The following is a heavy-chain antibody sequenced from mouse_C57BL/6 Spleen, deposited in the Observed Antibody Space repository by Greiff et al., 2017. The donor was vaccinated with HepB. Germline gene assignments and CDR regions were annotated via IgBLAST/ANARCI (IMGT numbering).Heavy chain of an antibody. Sequence: EVHLVESGGGLVKPGGSLKLSCAASGFTFSDYGMHWVRQAPEKGLEWVAYISSGSSTIYYADTVKGRFTISRDNAKNTLFLQMTSLRSEDTAMYYCARSNWENYFDYWGQGTTLTVSS. CDR2: ISSGSSTI. CDR3: ARSNWENYFDY. D-gene: IGHD4-1*01. CDR1: GFTFSDYG. V-gene: IGHV5-17*01. J-gene: IGHJ2*01.